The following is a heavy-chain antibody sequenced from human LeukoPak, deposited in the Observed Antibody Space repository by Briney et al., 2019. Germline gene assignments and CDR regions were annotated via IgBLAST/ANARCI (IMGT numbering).Heavy chain of an antibody. V-gene: IGHV3-7*05. J-gene: IGHJ4*02. D-gene: IGHD2-21*02. CDR1: EFTFSSSW. Sequence: GGSLRLSCAASEFTFSSSWMTWVRQAPGKGLEWVANIKQDGSAKYYVDSVKGRFTISRDNAKNSLYLQMNSLRAEDTAVYYCARDPYCGGDCYSGLFDYWGQGALVTVSS. CDR2: IKQDGSAK. CDR3: ARDPYCGGDCYSGLFDY.